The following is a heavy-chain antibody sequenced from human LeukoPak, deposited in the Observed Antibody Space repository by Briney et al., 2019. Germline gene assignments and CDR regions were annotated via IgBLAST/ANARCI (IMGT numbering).Heavy chain of an antibody. CDR1: GFTFSSYW. J-gene: IGHJ4*02. CDR3: ARDGRGGYLDY. Sequence: RTGGSLRLTCADSGFTFSSYWMSWVRQAPGKRLEWVANIKEDGSKKYYVDSVKGRFTISRDNAKNSLYLQMNSLRAEDTAMYYCARDGRGGYLDYWGQGTLVTVSS. CDR2: IKEDGSKK. D-gene: IGHD3-16*01. V-gene: IGHV3-7*01.